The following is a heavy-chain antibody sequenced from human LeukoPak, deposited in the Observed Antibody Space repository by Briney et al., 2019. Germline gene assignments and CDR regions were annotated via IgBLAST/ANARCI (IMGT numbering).Heavy chain of an antibody. V-gene: IGHV3-73*01. J-gene: IGHJ4*02. CDR2: IRSKANSYAT. Sequence: GGSLRLSCAASGFTFSGSAMHWVRQASGKGLEWVGRIRSKANSYATAYAASVKGRFTISRDDSKNTAYLQMNSLKAEDTAVYYCTLGVLSTSDHYWGQGTLVTVSS. CDR1: GFTFSGSA. CDR3: TLGVLSTSDHY. D-gene: IGHD3-10*01.